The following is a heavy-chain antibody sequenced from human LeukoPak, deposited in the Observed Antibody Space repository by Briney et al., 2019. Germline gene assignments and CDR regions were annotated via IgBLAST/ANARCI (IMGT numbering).Heavy chain of an antibody. V-gene: IGHV4-59*01. J-gene: IGHJ4*02. CDR3: ASTLRAAYIPY. D-gene: IGHD6-13*01. Sequence: PSETLSLTCTVSGGSISSYYWSWIRQHPGKGLEWIGYIYYSGSTNYNPSLKSRVTISVDTSKNQFSLKLSSVTAADTAVYYCASTLRAAYIPYWGQGTLVTVSS. CDR1: GGSISSYY. CDR2: IYYSGST.